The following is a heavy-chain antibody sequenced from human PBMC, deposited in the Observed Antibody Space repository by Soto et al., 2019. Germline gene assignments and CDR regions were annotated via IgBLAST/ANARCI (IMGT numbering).Heavy chain of an antibody. D-gene: IGHD2-15*01. CDR1: GGSISSGDYS. Sequence: SETLSLTCAVSGGSISSGDYSWSWIRQPPGKGLEWIGYIYHSGSTYYNPSLKSRVTISVDRSKNQFSLKLSSVTAADTAVYYCARGYCSGGSCNPAGFDYWGQGTLVTVSS. CDR2: IYHSGST. V-gene: IGHV4-30-2*01. J-gene: IGHJ4*02. CDR3: ARGYCSGGSCNPAGFDY.